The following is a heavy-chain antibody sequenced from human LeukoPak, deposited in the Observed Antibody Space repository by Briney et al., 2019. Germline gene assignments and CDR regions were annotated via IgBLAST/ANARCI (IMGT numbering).Heavy chain of an antibody. CDR2: ISWNSGSI. Sequence: GRSLRLSCAASGFTFDDYAMHWVRQAPGKGLEWVSGISWNSGSIGYADSVRRRFTISRDNAKNSLYQQINSLRAEDTALHDCAKDLGALTFGGVSYFDYWGQGNLVTVSS. CDR1: GFTFDDYA. D-gene: IGHD3-16*01. V-gene: IGHV3-9*01. J-gene: IGHJ4*02. CDR3: AKDLGALTFGGVSYFDY.